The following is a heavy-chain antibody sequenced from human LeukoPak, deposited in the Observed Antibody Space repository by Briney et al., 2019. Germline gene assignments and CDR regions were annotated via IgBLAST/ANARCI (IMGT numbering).Heavy chain of an antibody. CDR1: GGSISSHY. CDR2: IYYNGST. V-gene: IGHV4-59*11. J-gene: IGHJ6*03. CDR3: ARVTNYYYYMDV. Sequence: SETLSLTCTVSGGSISSHYWSWIRQPPGKGLEWIGYIYYNGSTNYNPSLKSRVTISVDTSKNQFSLKLSSVTAADTAVYYCARVTNYYYYMDVWGKGTTVTVSS.